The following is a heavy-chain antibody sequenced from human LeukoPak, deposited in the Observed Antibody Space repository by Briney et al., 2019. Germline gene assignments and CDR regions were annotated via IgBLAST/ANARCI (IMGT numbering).Heavy chain of an antibody. Sequence: PGGSLRLSCAASGFTFSSYWMHWVRQAPGKGLVWVSRINSDGSSTSYADSVKGRFTISRDNAKNTLYLQMNSLRAEDTAVYYCARGEKWLAFDYWGQGTLVTVSS. CDR1: GFTFSSYW. CDR3: ARGEKWLAFDY. CDR2: INSDGSST. V-gene: IGHV3-74*01. D-gene: IGHD6-19*01. J-gene: IGHJ4*02.